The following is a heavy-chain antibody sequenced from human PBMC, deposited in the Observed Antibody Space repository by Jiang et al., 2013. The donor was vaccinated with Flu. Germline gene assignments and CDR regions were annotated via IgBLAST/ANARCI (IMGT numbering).Heavy chain of an antibody. D-gene: IGHD6-19*01. Sequence: QLLESGGGLVQPGRSLRLSCAASGFTFDDCAMHWVRQAPGKGLEWVSGISWNSGSIGYADSVKGRFTISRDNAKNSLYLQMNSLRAEDTALYYCAKDMVPVAGNFDYWGQGTLVTVSS. CDR3: AKDMVPVAGNFDY. CDR1: GFTFDDCA. J-gene: IGHJ4*02. V-gene: IGHV3-9*01. CDR2: ISWNSGSI.